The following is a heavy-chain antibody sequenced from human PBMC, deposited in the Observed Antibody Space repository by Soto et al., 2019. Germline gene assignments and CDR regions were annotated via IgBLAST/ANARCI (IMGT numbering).Heavy chain of an antibody. CDR1: GGSISSSSYY. CDR2: IYYSGST. J-gene: IGHJ5*02. D-gene: IGHD2-2*03. V-gene: IGHV4-39*01. CDR3: ARDGYCISTSCPNWFDP. Sequence: QLQLQESGPGLVKPSETLSLTCTVSGGSISSSSYYWGWIRQPPGKGLEWIGSIYYSGSTYYNPSLKSRVTISVDTSKNQFSLKLSSVTAADTAVYYCARDGYCISTSCPNWFDPWGQGTLVTVSS.